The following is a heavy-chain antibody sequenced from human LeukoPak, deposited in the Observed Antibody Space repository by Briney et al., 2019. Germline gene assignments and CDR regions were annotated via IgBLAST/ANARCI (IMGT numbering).Heavy chain of an antibody. CDR2: ISDSGGRT. D-gene: IGHD2-21*01. V-gene: IGHV3-23*01. Sequence: GGALRLSCAASGFTFSSYAMSWVRQAPGKGLEWVSAISDSGGRTYYADSVKGPFTLSRDNSKNTLYLRMNSLRAEDTAVYYCAKDSRSMWWSIRDAWGEGTLVTVSS. J-gene: IGHJ5*02. CDR1: GFTFSSYA. CDR3: AKDSRSMWWSIRDA.